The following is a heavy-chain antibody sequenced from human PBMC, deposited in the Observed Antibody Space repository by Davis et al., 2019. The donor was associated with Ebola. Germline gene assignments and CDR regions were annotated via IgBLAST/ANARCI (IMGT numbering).Heavy chain of an antibody. D-gene: IGHD3-22*01. CDR1: GGSFSGYY. CDR3: ARGLPMIVDFQH. J-gene: IGHJ1*01. V-gene: IGHV4-34*01. Sequence: MPSETLSLTCAVYGGSFSGYYWSWIRQPPGKGLEWIGYIYYSGSTYYNPSLKSRITISVDTSKNQFSLKLSSVTAADTAVYYCARGLPMIVDFQHWGQGTLVTVSS. CDR2: IYYSGST.